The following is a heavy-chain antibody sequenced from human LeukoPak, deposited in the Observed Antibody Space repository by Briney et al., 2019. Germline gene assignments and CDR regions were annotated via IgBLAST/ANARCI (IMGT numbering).Heavy chain of an antibody. Sequence: GRSLRLSCAASGFTFDDYAMHWVRQAPGKGLEWVSGISWNSGSIGYADSVKGRFTISRDNAKNSLYLQMNSLRAEDMALYYCAKGNSSSVYNYFDYWGQGTLVTVSS. CDR2: ISWNSGSI. CDR1: GFTFDDYA. V-gene: IGHV3-9*03. D-gene: IGHD6-6*01. CDR3: AKGNSSSVYNYFDY. J-gene: IGHJ4*02.